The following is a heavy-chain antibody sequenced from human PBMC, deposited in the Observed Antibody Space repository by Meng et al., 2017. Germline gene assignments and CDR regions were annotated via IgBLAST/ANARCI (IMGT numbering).Heavy chain of an antibody. CDR3: ARVGYCSGGSCPDY. V-gene: IGHV7-4-1*02. Sequence: GQVLQVGSELKKPGASVTVSCKASGYTFTSYAMNWVRQAPGQGLEWMGWINTNTGNPTYAQGFTGRFVFSLDTSVSTAYLQISSLKAEDTAVYYCARVGYCSGGSCPDYWGQGTLVTVSS. D-gene: IGHD2-15*01. CDR2: INTNTGNP. J-gene: IGHJ4*02. CDR1: GYTFTSYA.